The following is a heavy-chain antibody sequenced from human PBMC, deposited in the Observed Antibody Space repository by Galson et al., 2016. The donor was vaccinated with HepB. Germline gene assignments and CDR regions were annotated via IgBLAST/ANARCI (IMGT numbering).Heavy chain of an antibody. Sequence: SLRLSCAASGFTFSTYWMNWVRQAPGRGLEWVANIKPDGSEKYYVDSVKGRFTISRDNGKKSLYLQMNSLRAEDTAVYYCAKSVGIQLWLDHAFDIWGQGTLVTVSS. CDR1: GFTFSTYW. CDR2: IKPDGSEK. CDR3: AKSVGIQLWLDHAFDI. V-gene: IGHV3-7*03. J-gene: IGHJ4*02. D-gene: IGHD5-18*01.